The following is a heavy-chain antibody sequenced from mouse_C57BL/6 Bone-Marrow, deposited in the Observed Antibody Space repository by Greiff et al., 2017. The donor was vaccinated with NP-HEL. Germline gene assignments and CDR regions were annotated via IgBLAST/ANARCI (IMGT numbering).Heavy chain of an antibody. D-gene: IGHD2-4*01. V-gene: IGHV14-4*01. J-gene: IGHJ2*01. CDR2: IDPENGDT. CDR3: TTGGYYDFDY. Sequence: VQLQQSGAEFVRPGASVKLSCTASGFNIKDDYMHWVKQRPEQGLEWIGWIDPENGDTEYASKFQGKATITADTSSNTAYLQLSSLTSEDTAVYYCTTGGYYDFDYWGQGTTLTVSS. CDR1: GFNIKDDY.